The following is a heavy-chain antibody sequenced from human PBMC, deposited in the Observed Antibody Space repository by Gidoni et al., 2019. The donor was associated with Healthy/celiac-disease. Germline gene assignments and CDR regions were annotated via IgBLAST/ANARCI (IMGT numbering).Heavy chain of an antibody. CDR1: GGYISSYY. J-gene: IGHJ4*02. V-gene: IGHV4-59*01. CDR3: IYGGNSGGFDY. Sequence: QVQLQESGPGLVKPSETLSLTCTVSGGYISSYYWSWIRQPPGKGLEWIGYIYYSGSTNYNPSLKSRVTISVDTSKNQFSLKLSSVTAADTAVYYCIYGGNSGGFDYWGQGTLVTVSS. CDR2: IYYSGST. D-gene: IGHD4-17*01.